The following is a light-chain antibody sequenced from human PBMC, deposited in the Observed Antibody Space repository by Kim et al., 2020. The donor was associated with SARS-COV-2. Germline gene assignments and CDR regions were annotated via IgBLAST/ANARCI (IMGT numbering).Light chain of an antibody. CDR3: QQYVESPPLT. V-gene: IGKV3-20*01. CDR2: AAS. CDR1: QYVSECR. J-gene: IGKJ4*01. Sequence: PGEDAPLSCRASQYVSECRLAWYQQKPGRAPRLLIYAASSRATGIPDRFSGRGSGTDFTLTISRLEPEDFAVYYCQQYVESPPLTFGGGTKVDIK.